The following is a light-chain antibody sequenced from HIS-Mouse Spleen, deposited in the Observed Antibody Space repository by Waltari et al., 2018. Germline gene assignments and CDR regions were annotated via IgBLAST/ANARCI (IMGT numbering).Light chain of an antibody. Sequence: QSVLTQPPPVPGAPGQRVTIPCPGSSSNLGAAYDVDWYQQLPGTAPKLLIYGNSNRPSGVPDRFSGSKSGTSASLAITGLQAEDEADYYCQSYDSSLSGSVFGGGTKLTVL. J-gene: IGLJ2*01. V-gene: IGLV1-40*01. CDR2: GNS. CDR3: QSYDSSLSGSV. CDR1: SSNLGAAYD.